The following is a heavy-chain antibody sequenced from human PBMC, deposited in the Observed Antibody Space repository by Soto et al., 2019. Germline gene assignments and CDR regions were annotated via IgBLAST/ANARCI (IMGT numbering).Heavy chain of an antibody. Sequence: QVQLVQSGAEVKKPGASVKVSCKASGYTFTSYAMHWVRQAPGQRLEWMGWINAGNGNTKYSQKFQGRVTITRDTSASTAYMEMSSLRSEDTAVYYCAASYYYDGWHAFDIWGQGTMVTVSS. CDR3: AASYYYDGWHAFDI. CDR2: INAGNGNT. V-gene: IGHV1-3*01. J-gene: IGHJ3*02. D-gene: IGHD3-22*01. CDR1: GYTFTSYA.